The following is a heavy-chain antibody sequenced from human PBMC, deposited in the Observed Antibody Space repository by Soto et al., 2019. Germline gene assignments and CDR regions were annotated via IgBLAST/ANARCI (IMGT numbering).Heavy chain of an antibody. CDR2: ISSSSYI. D-gene: IGHD5-12*01. CDR3: ARGPPMATITFFAY. J-gene: IGHJ4*02. CDR1: GFPFSSYS. Sequence: GSMRLSCAASGFPFSSYSMNWVRQDPGKGLEWVSSISSSSYIYYADSLQGRFTISRDNAKNSLYLQMNSLRAEDTAVYYCARGPPMATITFFAYWGQGTLVTVSS. V-gene: IGHV3-21*01.